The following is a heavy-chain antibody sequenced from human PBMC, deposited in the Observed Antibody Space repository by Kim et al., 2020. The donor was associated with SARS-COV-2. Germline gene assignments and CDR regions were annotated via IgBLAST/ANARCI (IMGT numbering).Heavy chain of an antibody. V-gene: IGHV3-30*04. J-gene: IGHJ6*02. CDR1: GFTFSSYA. CDR3: ARDRRIAARGFYYYGMDV. D-gene: IGHD6-6*01. Sequence: GGSLRLSCAASGFTFSSYAMHWVRQAPGKGLEWVAVISYDGSNKYYVDSVKGRFTISRDNSKNTLYLQMNSLRAEDTAVYYCARDRRIAARGFYYYGMDVWGQGTTVTVSS. CDR2: ISYDGSNK.